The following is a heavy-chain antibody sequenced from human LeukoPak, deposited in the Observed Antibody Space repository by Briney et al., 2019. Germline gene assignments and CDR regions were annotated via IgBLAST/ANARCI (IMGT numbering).Heavy chain of an antibody. D-gene: IGHD1-26*01. V-gene: IGHV3-23*01. CDR1: GFTLSSYA. CDR2: ISGSGGNT. Sequence: SGGSLRLSCAASGFTLSSYAMSWVRQAPGKGLEWVSAISGSGGNTYYADSVKGRFTISRDNSKNTVCLQMNSLRAEDTAVYYCAKETRGSYSDYWGQGTLVTVSS. J-gene: IGHJ4*02. CDR3: AKETRGSYSDY.